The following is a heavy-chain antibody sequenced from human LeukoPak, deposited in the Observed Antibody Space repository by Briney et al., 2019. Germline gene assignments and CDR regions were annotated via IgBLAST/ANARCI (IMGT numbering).Heavy chain of an antibody. CDR3: ARDYSNYIMDY. CDR2: IYYSGST. D-gene: IGHD4-11*01. V-gene: IGHV4-59*01. CDR1: GGSISTYY. J-gene: IGHJ4*02. Sequence: SETLSLTCTVSGGSISTYYWSRIRQPPGKGLEWIGYIYYSGSTNYNPSLKSRVTMSVDTSKNQFSLKLTSVTAADTAVYYCARDYSNYIMDYWGQGTLVTVSS.